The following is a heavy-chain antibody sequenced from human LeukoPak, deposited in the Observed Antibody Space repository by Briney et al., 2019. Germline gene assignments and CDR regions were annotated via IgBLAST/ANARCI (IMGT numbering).Heavy chain of an antibody. J-gene: IGHJ3*01. CDR3: ARDSGITATTAFAFDV. D-gene: IGHD1-20*01. CDR2: SSVSGST. V-gene: IGHV4-4*07. CDR1: GDSISNYY. Sequence: SETLSLTCTVSGDSISNYYWNWIRQPAGKGLEWIGRSSVSGSTNYNPSLKSRVTTSVDTSKKQFSLKLSSVTAADTAVYFCARDSGITATTAFAFDVWGQGTEVTVSS.